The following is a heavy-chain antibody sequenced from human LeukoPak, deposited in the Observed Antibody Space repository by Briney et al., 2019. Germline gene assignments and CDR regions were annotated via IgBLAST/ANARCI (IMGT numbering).Heavy chain of an antibody. Sequence: ASVKVSCKASGYTFTGYYMHWVRQAPGQGLEWMGWINPNSGGTNYAQKFQGRVTMTRDTSISTAYMELSRLRSDDTAVYYCARGVRYYYDSSGSQDFDYWGQGTLVTVSS. CDR1: GYTFTGYY. V-gene: IGHV1-2*02. J-gene: IGHJ4*02. CDR2: INPNSGGT. D-gene: IGHD3-22*01. CDR3: ARGVRYYYDSSGSQDFDY.